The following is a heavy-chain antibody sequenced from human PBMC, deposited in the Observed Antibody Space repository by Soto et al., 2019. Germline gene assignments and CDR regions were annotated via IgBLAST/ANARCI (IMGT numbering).Heavy chain of an antibody. Sequence: GGSLRLSCLASGFTFSSHPMTWVRQAPGKGLEWVSTISGSGGSTHYADSVKGRFTISRDNSKNTLYLQMNSLSAEDSAVYYYAKDGSAAPQSYNWFDPWGQGTLVTVSS. CDR2: ISGSGGST. CDR1: GFTFSSHP. CDR3: AKDGSAAPQSYNWFDP. D-gene: IGHD6-6*01. J-gene: IGHJ5*02. V-gene: IGHV3-23*01.